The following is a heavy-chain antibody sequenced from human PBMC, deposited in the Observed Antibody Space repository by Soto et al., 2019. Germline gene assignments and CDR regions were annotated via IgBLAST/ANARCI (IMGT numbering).Heavy chain of an antibody. CDR3: ATDYSAYERHHRFDN. D-gene: IGHD5-12*01. J-gene: IGHJ3*02. V-gene: IGHV1-46*03. CDR1: GDTFSRHY. Sequence: QEQLVQSGAEVKKPGASVTISCKASGDTFSRHYIHWVRQAPGQGLEWMGVINPTGARTSDAQKFQGRVTVTRDTSTSTISMELRSLRSEDTAVYFCATDYSAYERHHRFDNWGQGTMVTVSS. CDR2: INPTGART.